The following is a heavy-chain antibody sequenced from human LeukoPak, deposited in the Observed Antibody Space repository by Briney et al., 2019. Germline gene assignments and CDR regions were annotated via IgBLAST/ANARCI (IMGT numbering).Heavy chain of an antibody. V-gene: IGHV4-39*01. J-gene: IGHJ4*02. CDR3: ARLRDGRWLLEY. D-gene: IGHD5-24*01. Sequence: PSETLSLTCTASGVSISSSGYYWGWIRQPPGKGLEWIASINYSGTTYYNPSLKSRVTISEDRSKNQFSLKLSSVTAADTAVYYCARLRDGRWLLEYWGQGTLVTVSS. CDR2: INYSGTT. CDR1: GVSISSSGYY.